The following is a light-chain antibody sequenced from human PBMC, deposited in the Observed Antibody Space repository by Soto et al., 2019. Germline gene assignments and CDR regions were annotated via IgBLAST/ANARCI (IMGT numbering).Light chain of an antibody. CDR2: EDS. CDR3: CSYAGSGTWL. J-gene: IGLJ3*02. V-gene: IGLV2-23*01. Sequence: QSALTQPASVSGSPGQAITISCTGTSSDIGSYHLVSWYQQHPGKAPTLMIYEDSKRPSGVSNRFSGSKSGNTASLTISGLQAEDEADYYCCSYAGSGTWLFGGGTQLTVL. CDR1: SSDIGSYHL.